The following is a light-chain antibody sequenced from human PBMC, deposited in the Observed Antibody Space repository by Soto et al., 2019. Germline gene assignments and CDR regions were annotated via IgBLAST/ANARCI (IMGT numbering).Light chain of an antibody. V-gene: IGLV2-14*01. CDR1: SSDVGGYNY. CDR2: DVS. J-gene: IGLJ1*01. CDR3: SPYTSSSTRV. Sequence: QSVLTQPASVPGSPGQSITISCTGASSDVGGYNYVSWYQQHPGKAPKLMIYDVSNRPPGVSNRFSGSKSGNTASLTISGLQAEDEADYYCSPYTSSSTRVFGTGTKVTVL.